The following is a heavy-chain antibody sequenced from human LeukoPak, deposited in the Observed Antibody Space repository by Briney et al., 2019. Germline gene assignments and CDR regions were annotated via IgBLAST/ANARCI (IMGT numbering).Heavy chain of an antibody. V-gene: IGHV3-48*03. CDR2: ISSSGSNI. J-gene: IGHJ4*02. CDR3: ARDVRGGFID. CDR1: GFIFSNYE. D-gene: IGHD3-10*02. Sequence: GGSLRLSCAASGFIFSNYEMNWVRKAPGKGLEWVSYISSSGSNIHYADSVKGRFTISRDNAKNSLYLQMNSLRAEDTAVYYCARDVRGGFIDWGQGTLVTVSS.